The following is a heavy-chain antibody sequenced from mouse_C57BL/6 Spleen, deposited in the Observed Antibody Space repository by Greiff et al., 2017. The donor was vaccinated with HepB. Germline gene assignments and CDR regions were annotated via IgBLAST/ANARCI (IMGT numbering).Heavy chain of an antibody. CDR3: ARSRDGFDY. V-gene: IGHV1-82*01. Sequence: QVQLQQPGAELVKPGASVKISCKASGYAFSSSWMNWVKQRPGKGLEWIGRIYPGDGDTNYNGKFKGKATLTADKSSSTAYMQLSSLTSEDSAVYFCARSRDGFDYWGQGTTLTVSS. J-gene: IGHJ2*01. CDR1: GYAFSSSW. D-gene: IGHD3-3*01. CDR2: IYPGDGDT.